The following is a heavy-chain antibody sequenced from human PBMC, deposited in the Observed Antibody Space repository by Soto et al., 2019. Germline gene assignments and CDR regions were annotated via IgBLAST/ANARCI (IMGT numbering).Heavy chain of an antibody. CDR2: IYWDDEK. V-gene: IGHV2-5*02. J-gene: IGHJ4*02. CDR1: GFSLSISGVS. D-gene: IGHD6-13*01. Sequence: VSGPTLVNPTQTLTLICTFSGFSLSISGVSMGWIRQPPGKALGWLALIYWDDEKRYSPSLKSRLTITTDTSKNQVVLTVTNIDPVVTASYFCVHRLRAAAGTAIDYWGQGALVTGYS. CDR3: VHRLRAAAGTAIDY.